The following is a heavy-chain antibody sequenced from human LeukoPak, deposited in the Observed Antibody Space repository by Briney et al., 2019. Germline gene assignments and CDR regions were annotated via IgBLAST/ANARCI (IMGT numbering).Heavy chain of an antibody. CDR2: IIPIFGTA. CDR1: GGTFSSYA. D-gene: IGHD2-21*01. J-gene: IGHJ4*02. V-gene: IGHV1-69*01. Sequence: ASVKVSCKASGGTFSSYAISWVRQAPGQGLEWMGGIIPIFGTANYAQKFQGRVTITADESTSTAYMELSSLRSEDTAVYYCASFRGYSGDAGYWGQGTLVTVSS. CDR3: ASFRGYSGDAGY.